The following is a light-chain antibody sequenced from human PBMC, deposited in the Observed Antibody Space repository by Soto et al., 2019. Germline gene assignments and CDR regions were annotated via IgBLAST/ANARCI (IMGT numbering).Light chain of an antibody. Sequence: QSALTQPASVSGSPGQSITISCTGTSSDVGSYNYVSWYQQHPGKAPKLMIYEVSDRPSGISSRFSVSKSGNTASLTISGLQTEEEADYYCSSYTGSSTLFGAGTKVTVL. CDR2: EVS. V-gene: IGLV2-14*01. J-gene: IGLJ1*01. CDR3: SSYTGSSTL. CDR1: SSDVGSYNY.